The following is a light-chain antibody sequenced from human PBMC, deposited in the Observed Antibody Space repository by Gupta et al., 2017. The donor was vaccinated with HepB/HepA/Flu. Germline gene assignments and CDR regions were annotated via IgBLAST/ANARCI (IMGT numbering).Light chain of an antibody. J-gene: IGLJ1*01. CDR2: NDN. CDR1: SSNIGNDN. V-gene: IGLV1-47*02. CDR3: VGWDDSLSGYV. Sequence: QPVLTQPPSASGTPGQRVTISCSGSSSNIGNDNAYWYQQLPGTAPKLLIYNDNQRPSEVPDRFSGSKSGTTASLAISGLRSEDEADYYCVGWDDSLSGYVFGAGTKVTVL.